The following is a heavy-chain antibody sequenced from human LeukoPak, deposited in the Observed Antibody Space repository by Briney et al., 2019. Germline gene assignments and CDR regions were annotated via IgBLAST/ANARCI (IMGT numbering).Heavy chain of an antibody. J-gene: IGHJ4*02. CDR3: ARGYYDILTGYYNPFDY. Sequence: ASVKVSCKASGYTFTGYYMHWVRQAPGQGLEWMGWINPNSGGTNYAQKFQGRVTMTRDMSISTAYMELSRLRSDDTAVYYCARGYYDILTGYYNPFDYWGQGTLVTVSS. CDR2: INPNSGGT. V-gene: IGHV1-2*02. D-gene: IGHD3-9*01. CDR1: GYTFTGYY.